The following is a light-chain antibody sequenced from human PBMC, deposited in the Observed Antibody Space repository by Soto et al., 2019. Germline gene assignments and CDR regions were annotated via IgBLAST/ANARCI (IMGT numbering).Light chain of an antibody. Sequence: IVLTQCPAALSLSPGERATLSCRASQSVSSYLAWYQQKPGQAPRLLIYDASNRATGIPARFSGSGSGTDFTLTISSLEPEDFAVYYCQQRSASITFGQGTRLEIK. CDR3: QQRSASIT. CDR1: QSVSSY. CDR2: DAS. J-gene: IGKJ5*01. V-gene: IGKV3-11*01.